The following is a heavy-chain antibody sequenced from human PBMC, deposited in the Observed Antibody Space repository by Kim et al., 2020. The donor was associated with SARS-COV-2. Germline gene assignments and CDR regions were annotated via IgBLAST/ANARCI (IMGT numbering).Heavy chain of an antibody. CDR1: GFTFGDYA. CDR2: ISWNSGSI. CDR3: AKDPDSSPPGGFDY. V-gene: IGHV3-9*01. D-gene: IGHD6-13*01. J-gene: IGHJ4*02. Sequence: GGSLRLSCAASGFTFGDYAMHWVRQAPGKGLEWVSGISWNSGSIGYADSVKGRFTISRDNAKNSLYLQMNSLRAEDTALYYCAKDPDSSPPGGFDYWGQGTLVTVSS.